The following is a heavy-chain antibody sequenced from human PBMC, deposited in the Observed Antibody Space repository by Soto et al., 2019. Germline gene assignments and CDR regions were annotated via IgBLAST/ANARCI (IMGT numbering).Heavy chain of an antibody. CDR2: IKSKTDGGTT. J-gene: IGHJ4*02. CDR3: TTDHDFWSGYDFIDY. D-gene: IGHD3-3*01. V-gene: IGHV3-15*01. Sequence: GESLRLSCAASGFTFSNAWMSWVRQAPGKGLEWVGRIKSKTDGGTTDYAAPVKGRFNISRDDSKNTLYLQMNSLKTEDTAVYYCTTDHDFWSGYDFIDYWGQGTLVTVSS. CDR1: GFTFSNAW.